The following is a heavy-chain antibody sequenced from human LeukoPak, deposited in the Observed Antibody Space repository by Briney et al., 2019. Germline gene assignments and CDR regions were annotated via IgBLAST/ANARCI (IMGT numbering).Heavy chain of an antibody. V-gene: IGHV3-11*04. CDR3: ARVQDGEGAFDI. D-gene: IGHD4-17*01. CDR2: ISSSGSTI. J-gene: IGHJ3*02. CDR1: GFTFSDYY. Sequence: SGGSLRLSCAASGFTFSDYYMSWIRQASGKGLEWVSYISSSGSTIYYADSVKGRFTISRDNAKNSLYLHMNSLRAEDTAVYYCARVQDGEGAFDIWGQGTMVTVSS.